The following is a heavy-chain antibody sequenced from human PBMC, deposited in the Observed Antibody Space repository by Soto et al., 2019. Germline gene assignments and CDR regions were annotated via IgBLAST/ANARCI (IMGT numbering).Heavy chain of an antibody. CDR2: IYYSGST. J-gene: IGHJ3*02. V-gene: IGHV4-59*01. Sequence: SETLSLTCTVSGGSISSYYWSWIRQPPGKGLEWIGYIYYSGSTNYNPSLKSRVTISVDTSKNQFSLKLSSVTAADTAVYYCASLRYCTNGVCYYAFDIWGQGTMVTVSS. CDR3: ASLRYCTNGVCYYAFDI. D-gene: IGHD2-8*01. CDR1: GGSISSYY.